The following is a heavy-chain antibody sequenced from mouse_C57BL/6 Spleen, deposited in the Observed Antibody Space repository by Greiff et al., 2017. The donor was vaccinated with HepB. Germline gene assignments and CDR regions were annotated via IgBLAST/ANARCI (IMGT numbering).Heavy chain of an antibody. CDR3: ARDSYASSFDY. J-gene: IGHJ2*01. Sequence: EVQLQQSGPELVKPGASVKISCKASGYTFTDYCMNWVKQRPGKSLEWIGDINPNNGGTSYNQKFKGKAKLTVDKSSSTAYMELRSLTSEDSSVYDSARDSYASSFDYWGQGTTVTVSS. CDR1: GYTFTDYC. D-gene: IGHD1-1*01. CDR2: INPNNGGT. V-gene: IGHV1-26*01.